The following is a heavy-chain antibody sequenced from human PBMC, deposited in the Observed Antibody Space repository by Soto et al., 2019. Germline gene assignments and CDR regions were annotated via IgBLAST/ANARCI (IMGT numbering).Heavy chain of an antibody. CDR2: IYYSGST. V-gene: IGHV4-59*12. CDR3: ARVNYYDSSGYYYVWFDP. D-gene: IGHD3-22*01. CDR1: GGSISSYY. Sequence: SETLSLTCTVSGGSISSYYWSWIRQPPGKGLEWIGYIYYSGSTYYNPSLKSRVTISVDRSKNQFSLKLSSVTAADTAVYYCARVNYYDSSGYYYVWFDPWGQGTLVTVSS. J-gene: IGHJ5*02.